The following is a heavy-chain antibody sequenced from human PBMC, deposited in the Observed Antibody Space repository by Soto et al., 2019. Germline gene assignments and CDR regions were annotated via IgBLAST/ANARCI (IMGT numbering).Heavy chain of an antibody. V-gene: IGHV3-21*01. CDR3: ARRGDLNGDAFDI. Sequence: EVQLVEPGGGLVKPGGYLRLSCAASGFTFSSYSMNWVRQAPGKGLEWVSSISSSSSYIYYADSVKGRFTISRDNAKNALYLQMNSLRAEDTAVYYCARRGDLNGDAFDIWDQGTMVTVSS. CDR2: ISSSSSYI. J-gene: IGHJ3*02. D-gene: IGHD2-21*01. CDR1: GFTFSSYS.